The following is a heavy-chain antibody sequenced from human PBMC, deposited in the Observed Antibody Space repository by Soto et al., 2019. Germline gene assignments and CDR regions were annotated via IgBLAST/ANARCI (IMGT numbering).Heavy chain of an antibody. D-gene: IGHD3-22*01. V-gene: IGHV4-34*01. CDR3: ARVSGDSSGYY. J-gene: IGHJ4*02. Sequence: SETLSLTCAVYGGSFSGYYWSWIRQPPGKGLEWIGEINHSGSTNYNPSLKSRVTISVDTSKNQFSLKLSSVTAADTAVYYCARVSGDSSGYYWGQGTLVTVSS. CDR1: GGSFSGYY. CDR2: INHSGST.